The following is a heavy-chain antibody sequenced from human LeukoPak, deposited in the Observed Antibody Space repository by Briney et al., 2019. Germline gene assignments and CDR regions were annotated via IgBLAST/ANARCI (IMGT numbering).Heavy chain of an antibody. CDR3: ARSYSSGWYAFEY. J-gene: IGHJ4*02. CDR2: ISYDGSNE. V-gene: IGHV3-30-3*01. D-gene: IGHD6-19*01. CDR1: GFTFSGYA. Sequence: GGSLRLSCAASGFTFSGYAMHWGRQPPGKGLQWVAVISYDGSNEYYADSVKGRFTISRDNSKNTLFLQMNSLRAEDTAVYYCARSYSSGWYAFEYWGQGTLVTVSS.